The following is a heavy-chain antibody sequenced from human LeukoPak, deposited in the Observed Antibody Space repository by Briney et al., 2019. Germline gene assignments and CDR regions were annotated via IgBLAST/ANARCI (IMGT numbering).Heavy chain of an antibody. Sequence: GGSLRLSCAASRFTFSSYGMHWVRQAPGKGLEWVAFIRYDGSNKYYADSVKGRFIISRDNSKNTLYLQINSLRPEDTAVYYCARGAHKRDDYGGFFDYWGQGTLVTVSS. J-gene: IGHJ4*02. CDR2: IRYDGSNK. V-gene: IGHV3-30*02. CDR1: RFTFSSYG. D-gene: IGHD4-23*01. CDR3: ARGAHKRDDYGGFFDY.